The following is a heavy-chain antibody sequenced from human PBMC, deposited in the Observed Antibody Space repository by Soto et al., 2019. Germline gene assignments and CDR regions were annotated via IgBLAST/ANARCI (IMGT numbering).Heavy chain of an antibody. J-gene: IGHJ4*03. CDR1: GFTFSSYA. CDR3: ARDSYVAAPGAYFDY. V-gene: IGHV3-23*01. CDR2: ISGSGSSV. Sequence: PGWSLRLSCAASGFTFSSYAMNLVRQAPGKGLEWVSSISGSGSSVYYADSVKGRFTISRDISKKTVYLQMNSLRGEDTAVYYCARDSYVAAPGAYFDYWGDGTLVTVSS. D-gene: IGHD3-10*02.